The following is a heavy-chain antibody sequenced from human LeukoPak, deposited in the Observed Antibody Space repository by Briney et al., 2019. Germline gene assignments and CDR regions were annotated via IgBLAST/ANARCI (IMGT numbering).Heavy chain of an antibody. Sequence: SETLSLTCTVSGGSISSYYWSWIRQPPGKGLEWIGYIYYSGSTNYNPSLKSRVTMSVDTSKNQFSLKLSSVTAADTAVYYCARMGRLIAAAGTGFDYWGQGTLVTVSS. D-gene: IGHD6-13*01. J-gene: IGHJ4*02. V-gene: IGHV4-59*01. CDR1: GGSISSYY. CDR2: IYYSGST. CDR3: ARMGRLIAAAGTGFDY.